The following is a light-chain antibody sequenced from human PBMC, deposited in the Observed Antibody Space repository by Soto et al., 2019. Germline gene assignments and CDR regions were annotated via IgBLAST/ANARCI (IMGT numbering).Light chain of an antibody. CDR1: SADIGAFNY. Sequence: QSVLTQPASVSGSPGQSITISCAGTSADIGAFNYVSWYQHHPGKAPKLLIYDVSDRPSGVSTRFSASKSANTASLTISGLQADDEADYYCSSYSTSSALFFGGGTKLTVL. CDR3: SSYSTSSALF. CDR2: DVS. J-gene: IGLJ2*01. V-gene: IGLV2-14*03.